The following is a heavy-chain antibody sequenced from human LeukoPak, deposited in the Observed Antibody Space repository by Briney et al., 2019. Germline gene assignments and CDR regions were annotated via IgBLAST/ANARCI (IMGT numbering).Heavy chain of an antibody. CDR1: GFTFSSYA. CDR3: ARWIQLFFYMDV. V-gene: IGHV3-30*04. D-gene: IGHD5-18*01. CDR2: ISNNRNNK. Sequence: GRSLRLSCTASGFTFSSYAMHWVRQAPGKGLECLALISNNRNNKYYADSVKRRFTISRDNAKNPLYLQMNSLRAEDTAVYYCARWIQLFFYMDVWGKGTTVTVSS. J-gene: IGHJ6*03.